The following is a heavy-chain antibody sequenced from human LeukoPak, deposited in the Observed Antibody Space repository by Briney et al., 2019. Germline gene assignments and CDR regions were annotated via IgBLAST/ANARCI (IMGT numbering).Heavy chain of an antibody. V-gene: IGHV4-59*08. CDR1: GGSISRYY. CDR2: IYYSGST. J-gene: IGHJ6*02. CDR3: ARLSPRYYGMDV. D-gene: IGHD3-16*02. Sequence: SETLSLTRTVSGGSISRYYWSWIRQPPGKGLEWIGYIYYSGSTNYNPSLKSRVTISADTSKNQFSLKLSSVTAADTAVYYCARLSPRYYGMDVWGQGTAVTVSS.